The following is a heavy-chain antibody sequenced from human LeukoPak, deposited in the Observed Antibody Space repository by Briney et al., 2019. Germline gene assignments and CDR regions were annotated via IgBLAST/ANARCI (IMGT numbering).Heavy chain of an antibody. Sequence: GGSLRLSCAASGFTFSSYAMHWVRQAPGKGLEWVTVISYDGSNKYYADSVKGRFTISRDNAKNSLYLQMNSLRAEDTAVYYCARGAVEYCSSTSCYSPLYYYYYYMDVWGKRTTVTVSS. CDR1: GFTFSSYA. CDR3: ARGAVEYCSSTSCYSPLYYYYYYMDV. CDR2: ISYDGSNK. V-gene: IGHV3-30-3*01. J-gene: IGHJ6*03. D-gene: IGHD2-2*02.